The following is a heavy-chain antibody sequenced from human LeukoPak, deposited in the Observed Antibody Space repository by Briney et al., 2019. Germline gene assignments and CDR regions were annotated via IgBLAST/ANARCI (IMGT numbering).Heavy chain of an antibody. V-gene: IGHV3-23*01. Sequence: PGGSLRLSCAASGFSFSTYAMSWVRQAPGKGLEWVSAISGSGDRAYHADSVRGRFTISRDNSKNTLYLQMNSLRAEDTAVYYCANVLTSVGCYFGNHELNYWGQGTLVTVSS. J-gene: IGHJ4*02. CDR1: GFSFSTYA. D-gene: IGHD6-19*01. CDR3: ANVLTSVGCYFGNHELNY. CDR2: ISGSGDRA.